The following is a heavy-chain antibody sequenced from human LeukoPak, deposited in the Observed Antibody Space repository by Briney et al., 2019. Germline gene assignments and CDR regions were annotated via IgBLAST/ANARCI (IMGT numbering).Heavy chain of an antibody. D-gene: IGHD6-19*01. V-gene: IGHV1-8*01. CDR3: ARGSSGWYWGPDY. J-gene: IGHJ4*02. Sequence: RASVKVSCKTFGYTFTNYEINWVRQATGQGLEWMGWMNTNSGNTGYAQKFQGRVTMTRNTSISTAYMELNSLRSDDTAVYYCARGSSGWYWGPDYWGQGTLVSVSS. CDR1: GYTFTNYE. CDR2: MNTNSGNT.